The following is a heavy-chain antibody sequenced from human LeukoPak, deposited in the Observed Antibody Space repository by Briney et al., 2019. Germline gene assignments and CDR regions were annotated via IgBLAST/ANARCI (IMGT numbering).Heavy chain of an antibody. CDR3: ARVVEMATMSGLGY. D-gene: IGHD5-24*01. CDR1: GYTFTSYY. V-gene: IGHV1-46*01. CDR2: INPSGGST. J-gene: IGHJ4*02. Sequence: GASVKVSCKASGYTFTSYYMHWVRQAPGQGLEWMGIINPSGGSTSYAQKFQGRVTMTTDTSTSTAYMELRSLRSDDTAVYYCARVVEMATMSGLGYWGQGTLVTVSS.